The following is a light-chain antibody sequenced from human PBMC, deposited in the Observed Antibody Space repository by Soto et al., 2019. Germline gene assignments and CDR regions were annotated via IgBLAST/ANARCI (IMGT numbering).Light chain of an antibody. Sequence: EIVLTQSPGTLSLSPGERATLSCRASQSISSTSLAWYQQKPGQAPRLLIHSASSRASGIPARFSGSGSGTDFSLTISRLEPEDFAMYYCQQYDGSLLTFGPGTKVDIK. CDR3: QQYDGSLLT. CDR2: SAS. J-gene: IGKJ3*01. V-gene: IGKV3-20*01. CDR1: QSISSTS.